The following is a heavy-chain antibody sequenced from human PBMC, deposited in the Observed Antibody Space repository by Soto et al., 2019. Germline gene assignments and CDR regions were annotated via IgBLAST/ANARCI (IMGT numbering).Heavy chain of an antibody. Sequence: SETLSLTCTVSGVSISSGPYSWGWIRQPPGEGLEWIGTFYYSERTHYNPSLESRVTISVDTSKNQFSLKVSSVTVADTAVYYCARLGGHCSSTNCYGYYGMDVWGRGTTVTVSS. CDR2: FYYSERT. CDR1: GVSISSGPYS. D-gene: IGHD2-2*01. J-gene: IGHJ6*02. CDR3: ARLGGHCSSTNCYGYYGMDV. V-gene: IGHV4-39*01.